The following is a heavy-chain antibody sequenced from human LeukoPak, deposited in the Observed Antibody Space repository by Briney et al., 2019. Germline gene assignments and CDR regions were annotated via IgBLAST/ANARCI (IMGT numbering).Heavy chain of an antibody. CDR1: GFTFDDYG. V-gene: IGHV3-20*04. CDR3: ARSDYDSSGYYRTHFQH. Sequence: PGGSLRLSCAASGFTFDDYGMSWVRQAPGKGLEWVSGINWNGGSTGYADSVKGRFTISRDNAKNSLYLQMNSLRAEDTALYYCARSDYDSSGYYRTHFQHWGQGTLVTFSS. J-gene: IGHJ1*01. CDR2: INWNGGST. D-gene: IGHD3-22*01.